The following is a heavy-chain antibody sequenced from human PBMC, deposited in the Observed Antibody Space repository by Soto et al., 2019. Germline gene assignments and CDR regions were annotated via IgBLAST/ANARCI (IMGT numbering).Heavy chain of an antibody. CDR1: GGSVSSGSYY. CDR3: AREAANGYDILTGPRFDY. D-gene: IGHD3-9*01. V-gene: IGHV4-61*01. Sequence: QVQLQESGPGLVKPSETLSLTCTVSGGSVSSGSYYWSWIRQPPGKGLEWIGYIYYSGSTNYNPSLKSRVTISVDTSKNQFSLKLSSVTAADTAVYYCAREAANGYDILTGPRFDYWGQGTLVTVSS. CDR2: IYYSGST. J-gene: IGHJ4*02.